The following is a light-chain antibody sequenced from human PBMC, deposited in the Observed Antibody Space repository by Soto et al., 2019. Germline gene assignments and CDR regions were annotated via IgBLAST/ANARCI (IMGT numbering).Light chain of an antibody. V-gene: IGKV1-8*01. CDR1: QGISSY. CDR2: AAS. CDR3: LQDYNYPWT. Sequence: AIRMTQSPSSLSASTGDRVTITCRASQGISSYLAWYQQKPGKAPKLLIYAASTLQSGVPSRFSGSGSGTDFTLTIGSLQPEDFATYYCLQDYNYPWTFGQGTKVDIK. J-gene: IGKJ1*01.